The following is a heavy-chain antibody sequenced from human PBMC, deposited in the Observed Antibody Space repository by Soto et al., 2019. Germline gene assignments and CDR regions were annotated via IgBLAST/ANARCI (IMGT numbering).Heavy chain of an antibody. CDR3: ARVAFIYDGMDV. CDR1: GLSRSDFW. CDR2: IRQDGTER. V-gene: IGHV3-7*05. J-gene: IGHJ6*02. D-gene: IGHD2-21*01. Sequence: VGSLRHSCAASGLSRSDFWMRWVRQAPGKGLEWVGNIRQDGTERKYLESVRGRFTISRDNAKSSVYLQMDSLRVEDTAVYYCARVAFIYDGMDVWGQGTTVTVSS.